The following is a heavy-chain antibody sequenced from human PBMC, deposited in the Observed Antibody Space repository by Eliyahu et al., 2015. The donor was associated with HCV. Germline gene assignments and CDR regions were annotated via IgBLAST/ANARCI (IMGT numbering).Heavy chain of an antibody. Sequence: EVQLVESGGGLIQPGGSLRLSCAASGFTVSSNYMSWVRXAPGKGLXXVSVXYSGGSTYYADSVKGRFTISRDNSKNTLYLQMNSLRAEDTAVYYCVQGLVGGYSYGPAEVDYWGQGTLVTVSS. V-gene: IGHV3-53*01. CDR2: XYSGGST. CDR3: VQGLVGGYSYGPAEVDY. D-gene: IGHD5-18*01. J-gene: IGHJ4*02. CDR1: GFTVSSNY.